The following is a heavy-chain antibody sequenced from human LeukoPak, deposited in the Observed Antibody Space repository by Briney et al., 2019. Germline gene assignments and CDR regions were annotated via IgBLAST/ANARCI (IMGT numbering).Heavy chain of an antibody. V-gene: IGHV3-53*01. CDR3: AKGRAYRVYASSDS. CDR1: GFTVSSNY. J-gene: IGHJ4*02. D-gene: IGHD2-8*01. Sequence: GGSLRLSCAASGFTVSSNYMSWVRQAPGKGLEWVSVIYSGGDTYYADFVKGRFTISRDNSKNTLFLQMNSLRAEDTAVYSCAKGRAYRVYASSDSWGQGTLVTVSS. CDR2: IYSGGDT.